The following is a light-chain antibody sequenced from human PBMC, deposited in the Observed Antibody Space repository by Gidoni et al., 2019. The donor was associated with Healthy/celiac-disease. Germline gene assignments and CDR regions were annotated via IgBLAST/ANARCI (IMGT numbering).Light chain of an antibody. J-gene: IGLJ3*02. CDR3: SSYTSSSTWV. CDR2: DVS. V-gene: IGLV2-14*01. Sequence: QSALTQPASVSGSPGQSINISCTGTSSDVGGYNYVSWYQQHPGKAPKLMIYDVSNRPSGVSNLFSGSKSGNTASLTISGLQAEDEADYYCSSYTSSSTWVFGGGTKLTVL. CDR1: SSDVGGYNY.